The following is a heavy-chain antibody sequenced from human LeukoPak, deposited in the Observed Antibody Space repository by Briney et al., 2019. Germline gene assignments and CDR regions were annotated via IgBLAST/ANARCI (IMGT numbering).Heavy chain of an antibody. CDR3: ARDRVVVTASFDY. D-gene: IGHD2-21*02. J-gene: IGHJ4*02. CDR1: GYSISSGYY. CDR2: IYHSGST. Sequence: SETLSLTCTVSGYSISSGYYWGWIRQPPGKGLEWIGSIYHSGSTYYNPSLKSRVTISVDTSKNQFSLKLSSVTAADTAVYYCARDRVVVTASFDYWGQGTLVTVSS. V-gene: IGHV4-38-2*02.